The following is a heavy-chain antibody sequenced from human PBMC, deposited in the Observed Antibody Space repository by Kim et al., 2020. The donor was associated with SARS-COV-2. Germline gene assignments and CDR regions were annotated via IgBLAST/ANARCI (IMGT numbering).Heavy chain of an antibody. D-gene: IGHD2-15*01. CDR3: ARDRHTILVSSI. J-gene: IGHJ3*02. CDR2: IIPVFGTP. Sequence: SVKVSCKAPGDIFSRFTSFALTWVRQAPGQGLEWVGTIIPVFGTPKYAQQFQGRVTITADESTSTVYLVLSGLRSEDTAIYYCARDRHTILVSSIWGQGTTVTVSS. CDR1: GDIFSRFTSFA. V-gene: IGHV1-69*13.